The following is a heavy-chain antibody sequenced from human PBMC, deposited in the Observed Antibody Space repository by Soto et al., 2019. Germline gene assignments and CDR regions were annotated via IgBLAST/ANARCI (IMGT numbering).Heavy chain of an antibody. Sequence: SETLSLTCTVSGGSISSGGYYWSWIRQHPGKGLEWIGYIYYSGSTYYNPSLKSRVTISVDTSKNQFSLKLSSVTAADTSVYYCARDLGDPITVGYYYYGMDGWGQGTTVT. V-gene: IGHV4-31*03. CDR2: IYYSGST. CDR1: GGSISSGGYY. D-gene: IGHD1-26*01. J-gene: IGHJ6*02. CDR3: ARDLGDPITVGYYYYGMDG.